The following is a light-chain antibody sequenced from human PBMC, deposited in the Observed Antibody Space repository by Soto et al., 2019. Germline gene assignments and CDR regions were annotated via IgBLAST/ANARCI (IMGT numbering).Light chain of an antibody. Sequence: DIVMTQSPDSLAVSLGEGAAINCKSSQTVLYSSNNKNYLAWYQQKPGQAPRLLIYDAFTRATGIPDRFSGSGSGADFTLTISRLEPEDFAVYYCQQYGSSLWTFGQGTTVDIK. J-gene: IGKJ1*01. CDR3: QQYGSSLWT. V-gene: IGKV4-1*01. CDR2: DAF. CDR1: QTVLYSSNNKNY.